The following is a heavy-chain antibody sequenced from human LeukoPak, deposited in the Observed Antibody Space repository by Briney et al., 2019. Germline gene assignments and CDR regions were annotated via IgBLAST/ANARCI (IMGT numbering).Heavy chain of an antibody. CDR2: IYNSATT. V-gene: IGHV4-59*11. D-gene: IGHD5-24*01. CDR3: ARGGEGYNDDAFGV. J-gene: IGHJ3*01. CDR1: GDSIRSHY. Sequence: PSETLSLTCTVSGDSIRSHYCAWIRQSPGKGLEWIGHIYNSATTDYNPSFKSRVTISLDTSKKQFPLKMTSVTALDSAVYYCARGGEGYNDDAFGVWGLGTAVTVSS.